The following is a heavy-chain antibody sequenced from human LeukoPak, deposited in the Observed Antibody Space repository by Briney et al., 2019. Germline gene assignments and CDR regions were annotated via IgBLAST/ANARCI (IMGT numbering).Heavy chain of an antibody. CDR3: ARGDLEWFSSWFDP. J-gene: IGHJ5*02. CDR2: IIPIFGTA. V-gene: IGHV1-69*05. Sequence: SVKVSCKASGGTFSSYAIRWVRQAPGQGLEWMGGIIPIFGTANYAQKFQGRVTITTDESTSTAYMELSSLRSEDTAVYDCARGDLEWFSSWFDPWGQGAVVTVSS. CDR1: GGTFSSYA. D-gene: IGHD3-3*01.